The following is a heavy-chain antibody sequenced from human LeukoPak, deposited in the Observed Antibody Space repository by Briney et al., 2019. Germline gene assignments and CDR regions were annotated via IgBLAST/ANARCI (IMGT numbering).Heavy chain of an antibody. Sequence: PSETLSLTCTVSGGSVGSYYWSWIRQTAGKGLEWIGRIYTSGTTNYNPSLKSRVTMSVDTSKNHFSLKLSSVTAADTAVYYCARGPASSGGLTPGSFDIWGQGTMVTVSS. CDR1: GGSVGSYY. J-gene: IGHJ3*02. CDR3: ARGPASSGGLTPGSFDI. V-gene: IGHV4-4*07. CDR2: IYTSGTT. D-gene: IGHD3-9*01.